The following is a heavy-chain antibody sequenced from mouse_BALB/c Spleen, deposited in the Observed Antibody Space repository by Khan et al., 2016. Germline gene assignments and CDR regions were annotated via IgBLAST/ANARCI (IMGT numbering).Heavy chain of an antibody. Sequence: VQLQESGAELMKPGASVRISCKATGYTIGSFWIGWVKQRPGHGLEWIGEILPVSGLINYNEKFKGKATFTADTSSNTAYMQLSSLTSEDSAVHYCARRNWDGRYFDGWGAGTTVTVSS. V-gene: IGHV1-9*01. CDR3: ARRNWDGRYFDG. J-gene: IGHJ1*01. CDR2: ILPVSGLI. CDR1: GYTIGSFW. D-gene: IGHD4-1*01.